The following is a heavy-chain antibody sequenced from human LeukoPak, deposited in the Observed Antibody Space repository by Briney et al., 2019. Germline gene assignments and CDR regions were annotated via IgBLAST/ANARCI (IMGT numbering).Heavy chain of an antibody. CDR1: GFTFSSYA. D-gene: IGHD1-1*01. CDR2: ISYDGSNK. V-gene: IGHV3-30*04. Sequence: PGGSLRLSCAASGFTFSSYAMHWVRQAPGKGLERVAVISYDGSNKYYADSVKGRFTISRDNSKNTLYLQMNSLRAEDTAVYYCARDQSAANWNWFDPWGQGTLVTVSS. CDR3: ARDQSAANWNWFDP. J-gene: IGHJ5*02.